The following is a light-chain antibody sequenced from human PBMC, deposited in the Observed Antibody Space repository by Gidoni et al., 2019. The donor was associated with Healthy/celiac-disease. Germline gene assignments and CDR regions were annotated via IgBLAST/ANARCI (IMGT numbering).Light chain of an antibody. CDR3: QQCYSTLSMYT. J-gene: IGKJ2*01. Sequence: DIQMTQSPSSLSASVGDRVTITCRASQSISSYLNWYQQKPGKAPKLLIYAASSLQSGVPSRFSGSGSGTDFTLTISSLQPEDFATYYCQQCYSTLSMYTFGQGTKLEIK. CDR2: AAS. V-gene: IGKV1-39*01. CDR1: QSISSY.